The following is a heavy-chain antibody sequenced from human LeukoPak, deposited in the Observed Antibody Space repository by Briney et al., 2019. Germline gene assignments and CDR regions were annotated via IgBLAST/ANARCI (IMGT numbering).Heavy chain of an antibody. Sequence: GGSLRLSCAASGLTFSSYAMSWVRQAPGKGLEWLSGIIGNGGSTDYADSVKSRFTISRDNSKNTVFLQMDSLRAEDTAIYYCAKGIDFWSGHPGFDYWGQGTLVTVSS. J-gene: IGHJ4*02. D-gene: IGHD3-3*01. CDR1: GLTFSSYA. CDR3: AKGIDFWSGHPGFDY. CDR2: IIGNGGST. V-gene: IGHV3-23*01.